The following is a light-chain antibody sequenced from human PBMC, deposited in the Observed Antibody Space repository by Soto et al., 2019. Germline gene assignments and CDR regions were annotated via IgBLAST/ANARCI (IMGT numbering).Light chain of an antibody. CDR1: SSDVGGHNF. V-gene: IGLV2-14*01. CDR3: SSYTRANTWV. CDR2: GVS. J-gene: IGLJ3*02. Sequence: QSVLTQPASVSGSPGQSITISCTGTSSDVGGHNFVSWYQQHPGKAPKVMIYGVSDRPSGVSNRFSGSKSGNTASLPIAGLQAEDEADYYCSSYTRANTWVFGGGTKVTVL.